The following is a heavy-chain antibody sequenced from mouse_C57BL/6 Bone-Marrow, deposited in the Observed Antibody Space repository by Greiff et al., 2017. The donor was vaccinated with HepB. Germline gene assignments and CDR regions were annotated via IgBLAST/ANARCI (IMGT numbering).Heavy chain of an antibody. CDR1: GFTFSDFY. CDR3: ARDYYDLYAMDY. D-gene: IGHD2-4*01. CDR2: SRNKANDYTT. Sequence: EVKLMDSGGGLVQSGRSLRLSCATSGFTFSDFYMEWVRQAPGKGLEWIAASRNKANDYTTEYSASVKGRFIVSRDTSQSILYLQMNALRAEDTAIYYCARDYYDLYAMDYWGQGTSVTVSS. V-gene: IGHV7-1*01. J-gene: IGHJ4*01.